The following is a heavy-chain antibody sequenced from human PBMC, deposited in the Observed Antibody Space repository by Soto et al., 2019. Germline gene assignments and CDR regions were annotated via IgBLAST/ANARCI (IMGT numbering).Heavy chain of an antibody. V-gene: IGHV3-15*01. CDR2: IKSKTDGGTT. D-gene: IGHD3-3*01. CDR1: GFTFSNAW. CDR3: TTMSYDFWSGWNWFDP. Sequence: GGSLRLSCAASGFTFSNAWMSWVRQAPGKGLEWVGRIKSKTDGGTTDYAAPVKGRFTISRDDSKNTLYLQMNSLKTEDTAVYYCTTMSYDFWSGWNWFDPWGQGTLVTVSS. J-gene: IGHJ5*02.